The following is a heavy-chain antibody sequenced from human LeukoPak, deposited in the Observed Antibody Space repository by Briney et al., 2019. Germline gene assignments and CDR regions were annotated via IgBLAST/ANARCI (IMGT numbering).Heavy chain of an antibody. J-gene: IGHJ4*02. CDR2: ISSSSSCI. Sequence: GGSLRLSCAASGFTFSSYSMNWVRQAPGKGLEWVSSISSSSSCIYYADSVKGRFTISRDNAKNSLYLQMNSLRAEDTAVYYWARASSGHLDSSGYSSPDGGYWGQGTLVTVSS. CDR3: ARASSGHLDSSGYSSPDGGY. CDR1: GFTFSSYS. V-gene: IGHV3-21*01. D-gene: IGHD3-22*01.